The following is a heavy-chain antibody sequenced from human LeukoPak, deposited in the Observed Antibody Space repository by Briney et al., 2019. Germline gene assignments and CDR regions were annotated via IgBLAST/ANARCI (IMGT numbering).Heavy chain of an antibody. V-gene: IGHV3-74*03. CDR3: GRVSESLVNGGVSWSFDN. Sequence: GGSLRLSCAASGFTLSNHWMHWVRQAPGKGLVWVSRISGDEIWTTYADSVKGRFIISRDNAKDTLYLQMNSLRAEDTAVYYCGRVSESLVNGGVSWSFDNWGQGTLVTVSS. D-gene: IGHD2-15*01. J-gene: IGHJ4*02. CDR2: ISGDEIWT. CDR1: GFTLSNHW.